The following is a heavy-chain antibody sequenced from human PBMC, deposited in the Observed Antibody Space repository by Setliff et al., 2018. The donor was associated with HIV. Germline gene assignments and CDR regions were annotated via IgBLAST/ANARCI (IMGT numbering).Heavy chain of an antibody. Sequence: SETLSLTCTVSGGSISSGDDFWTWVRQPAGKGLEWIGEINHSGSTNYNPSLKSRVTISVDTSKNQFSLKLSSVTAADTAVYYCARDLRITLFGGDVYYYYGMDVWGQGTTVTVSS. CDR3: ARDLRITLFGGDVYYYYGMDV. CDR1: GGSISSGDDF. D-gene: IGHD3-3*01. V-gene: IGHV4-61*10. CDR2: INHSGST. J-gene: IGHJ6*02.